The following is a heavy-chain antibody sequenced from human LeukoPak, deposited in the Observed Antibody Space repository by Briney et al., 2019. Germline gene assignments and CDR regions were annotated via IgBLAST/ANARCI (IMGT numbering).Heavy chain of an antibody. D-gene: IGHD3-9*01. CDR3: ARTSKRYYDILTGDP. CDR2: IGPSDSYT. J-gene: IGHJ5*02. Sequence: GESLKISCKGSGYSFTSYWISWVRQMPGKGLEWMGRIGPSDSYTNYSPSFQGHVTISADKSISTAYLQWSSLKASDTAMYYCARTSKRYYDILTGDPWGQGTLVTVSS. CDR1: GYSFTSYW. V-gene: IGHV5-10-1*01.